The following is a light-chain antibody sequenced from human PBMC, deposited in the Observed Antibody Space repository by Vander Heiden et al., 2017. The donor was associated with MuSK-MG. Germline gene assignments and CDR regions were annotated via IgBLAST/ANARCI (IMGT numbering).Light chain of an antibody. J-gene: IGKJ2*01. CDR3: QQSHTTLYT. CDR2: AAS. Sequence: DIQMTQSPSSLSASVGDRVTITCRASQRINIHLNWYQQKQGKAPKLLIYAASSLKSGVPTTFRESGSGTEFTLAICCLQPGNFATYYCQQSHTTLYTFGQGTKVEIK. V-gene: IGKV1-39*01. CDR1: QRINIH.